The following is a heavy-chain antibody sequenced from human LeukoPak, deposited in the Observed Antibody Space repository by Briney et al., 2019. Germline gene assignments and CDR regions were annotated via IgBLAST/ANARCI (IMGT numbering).Heavy chain of an antibody. D-gene: IGHD3-10*01. CDR2: ISCDGSNK. J-gene: IGHJ4*02. Sequence: GGSLRLSCAASGFTFSSYAMHWVRQAPGKGLEWVAVISCDGSNKYYADSVKGRFTISRDNSKNTLYLQMNSLRAEDTAVYYCARDGANYYGSGSYHDYWGQGTLVTVSS. CDR3: ARDGANYYGSGSYHDY. V-gene: IGHV3-30*04. CDR1: GFTFSSYA.